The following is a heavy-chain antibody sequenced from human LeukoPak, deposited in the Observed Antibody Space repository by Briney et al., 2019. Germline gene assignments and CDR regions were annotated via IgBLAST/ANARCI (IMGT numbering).Heavy chain of an antibody. V-gene: IGHV3-33*01. CDR3: ARDRSWGSQCYFDY. CDR2: IWYDGSNK. CDR1: GFKFSTYG. Sequence: GGSLRLSCAASGFKFSTYGIHWVRQAPGKGLEWVGIIWYDGSNKIYAESVKGRFSISRDNSKNTLYLQMNSLRAEDTAVYYCARDRSWGSQCYFDYWGQGTLVTVSS. D-gene: IGHD7-27*01. J-gene: IGHJ4*02.